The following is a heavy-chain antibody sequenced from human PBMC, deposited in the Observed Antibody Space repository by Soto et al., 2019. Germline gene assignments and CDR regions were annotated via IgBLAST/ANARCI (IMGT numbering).Heavy chain of an antibody. J-gene: IGHJ6*02. CDR2: ISGASGTI. CDR1: GLTFRNYD. Sequence: PGGSLRISVASCGLTFRNYDVNGSRQAPGKGLHWSSSISGASGTIYYADSMQGRSTTSRDNAKNSMYLQMNSLRAEDTAMYYCGRDWGYGYGMAVWGQGTTVTVSS. D-gene: IGHD3-16*01. V-gene: IGHV3-48*01. CDR3: GRDWGYGYGMAV.